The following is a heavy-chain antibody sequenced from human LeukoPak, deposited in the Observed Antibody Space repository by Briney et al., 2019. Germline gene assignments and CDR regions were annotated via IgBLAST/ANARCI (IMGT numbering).Heavy chain of an antibody. CDR3: ARRASQGYYYYYYYMDV. CDR2: INHCGGT. J-gene: IGHJ6*03. Sequence: SDTLPLTCAVYGGSFRCYYWRWIRQPPGKGLEWMGEINHCGGTNYNPSLKSRVTISVDTSKNQFSLKLSSVTAADTAVYYCARRASQGYYYYYYYMDVWGKGTTVTISS. V-gene: IGHV4-34*01. CDR1: GGSFRCYY.